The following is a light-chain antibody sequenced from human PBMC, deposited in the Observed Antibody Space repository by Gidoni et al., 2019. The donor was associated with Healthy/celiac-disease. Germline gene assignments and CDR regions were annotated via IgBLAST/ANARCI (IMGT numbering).Light chain of an antibody. V-gene: IGLV2-14*03. CDR1: SSDVGGYNY. CDR2: DVS. Sequence: QSALTQPASVSGSPGQSITISCTGTSSDVGGYNYVSWYQQHPGKAPKLMIYDVSNRPSRVSNRFSGSKSGNTASLTISGLQAEDEADYYCSSYTSSSTEFGGGTKLTVL. CDR3: SSYTSSSTE. J-gene: IGLJ2*01.